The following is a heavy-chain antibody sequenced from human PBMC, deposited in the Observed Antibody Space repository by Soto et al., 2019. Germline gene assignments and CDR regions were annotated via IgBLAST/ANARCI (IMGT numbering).Heavy chain of an antibody. Sequence: QVQLQESGPGLVKPPQTLSLTCTVSGGPISIGGYYWSWIRKHSGKGLEWIGHIYYRGTTYYNPSLKSRVTISVDTSKNQFSLKLNSVTAADTAVYYCARVHGSGVPRDSWGQGTLVTVSS. CDR1: GGPISIGGYY. D-gene: IGHD3-10*01. V-gene: IGHV4-31*03. J-gene: IGHJ4*02. CDR2: IYYRGTT. CDR3: ARVHGSGVPRDS.